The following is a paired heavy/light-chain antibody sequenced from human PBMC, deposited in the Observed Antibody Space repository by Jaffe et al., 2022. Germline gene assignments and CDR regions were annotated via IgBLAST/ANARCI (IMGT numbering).Light chain of an antibody. CDR2: KAS. CDR1: QSINDL. V-gene: IGKV1-5*03. Sequence: DIQMTQSPSTLSASVGDRVTITCRASQSINDLLAWYLHMPGKAPKLLIYKASTLHSGVPSRFSGSGSGTEFTLTISSLQPDDFATYYCQQYSAYPFTFGQGTKVDIK. J-gene: IGKJ2*01. CDR3: QQYSAYPFT.
Heavy chain of an antibody. D-gene: IGHD2-21*02. CDR2: ISTSGGNI. V-gene: IGHV3-48*03. Sequence: EVQLVESGGGMVQPGGSLRLSCAASGFTFRSYEFNWVRQAPGKGLEWISYISTSGGNIRYADSVQGRFTISRDNSKNLVYLQMSNLRVEDTSLYYCAREGTGGDPGLYYLQAEFDYWGQGTQVTVSS. CDR1: GFTFRSYE. J-gene: IGHJ4*02. CDR3: AREGTGGDPGLYYLQAEFDY.